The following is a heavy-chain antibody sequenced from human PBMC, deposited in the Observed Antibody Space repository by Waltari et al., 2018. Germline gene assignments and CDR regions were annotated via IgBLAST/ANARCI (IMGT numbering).Heavy chain of an antibody. V-gene: IGHV3-48*04. CDR2: ISRSSSPI. CDR3: ARDHIFGVDIYYYYYMDV. J-gene: IGHJ6*03. Sequence: EVQLVESGGGLVQPGGSLRLSCAASGFTFSSYSMTWVRQAPGKGQEWVSDISRSSSPIYYAAAGKVRFPISRDNSQNSLYLRMNSLRAEDTAVYYCARDHIFGVDIYYYYYMDVWGKGTTVTVSS. CDR1: GFTFSSYS. D-gene: IGHD3-3*02.